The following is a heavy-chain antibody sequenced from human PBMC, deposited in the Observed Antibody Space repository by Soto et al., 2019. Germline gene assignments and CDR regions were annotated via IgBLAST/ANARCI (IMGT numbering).Heavy chain of an antibody. CDR1: GFTFSSYS. J-gene: IGHJ6*02. D-gene: IGHD3-9*01. Sequence: GGSLRLSCAASGFTFSSYSMNWVRQAPGKGLEWVSYIRSSRSPIYYADSVKGRFIISRDNAKNSLYLQMNSLRDEDTAIYYCARDEILTGSPHYYYSMDVWAQGTTVTVSS. CDR3: ARDEILTGSPHYYYSMDV. V-gene: IGHV3-48*02. CDR2: IRSSRSPI.